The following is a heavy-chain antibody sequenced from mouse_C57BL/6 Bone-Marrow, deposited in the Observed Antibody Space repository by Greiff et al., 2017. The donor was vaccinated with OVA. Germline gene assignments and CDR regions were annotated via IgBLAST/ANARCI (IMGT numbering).Heavy chain of an antibody. CDR3: ARSGSVDY. CDR2: INPGSGGT. V-gene: IGHV1-54*01. CDR1: GYAFTNYL. J-gene: IGHJ4*01. Sequence: QVQLQQSGAELVRPGTSVKVSCKASGYAFTNYLIEWVKQRPGPGLEWIGVINPGSGGTNYNEKFKGKATLTADKSSSTAYMQLSSLTSEDSAVYFWARSGSVDYWGQGTSVTVSS.